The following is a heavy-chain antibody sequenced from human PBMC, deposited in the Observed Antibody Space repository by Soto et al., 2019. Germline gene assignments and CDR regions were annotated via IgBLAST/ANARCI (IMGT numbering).Heavy chain of an antibody. CDR2: ISGSGGST. Sequence: EVQLLESGGGLVQPGGSLRLSCAASGFTFSSYAMSWVRQAPGKGLEWVSAISGSGGSTYYADSVKGRFTISRDNSKNPLYLQMNILRAEDTAVYYCTASSGWYNAFDIWGQGTMVTVSS. J-gene: IGHJ3*02. D-gene: IGHD6-19*01. CDR1: GFTFSSYA. V-gene: IGHV3-23*01. CDR3: TASSGWYNAFDI.